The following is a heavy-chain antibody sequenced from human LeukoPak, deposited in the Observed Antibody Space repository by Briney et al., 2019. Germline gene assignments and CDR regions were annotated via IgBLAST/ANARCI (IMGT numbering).Heavy chain of an antibody. J-gene: IGHJ4*02. Sequence: SETLSLTCAVSNWSFSLYYWAWIRQPPGKGLEWIGEIDHSGDTDYNPSLQSRLTMSVDTTEEQFSLRLNSVTAADTAIYFCARGPPNGYSYGPFEYWGQGVLVIVSS. CDR2: IDHSGDT. D-gene: IGHD5-18*01. V-gene: IGHV4-34*01. CDR3: ARGPPNGYSYGPFEY. CDR1: NWSFSLYY.